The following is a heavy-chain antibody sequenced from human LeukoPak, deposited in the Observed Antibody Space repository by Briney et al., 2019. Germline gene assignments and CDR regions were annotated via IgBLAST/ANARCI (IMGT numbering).Heavy chain of an antibody. CDR1: GYTFTGYY. CDR3: ARDWYYDFWSGYFRPENWFDP. D-gene: IGHD3-3*01. V-gene: IGHV1-2*02. Sequence: WASVKVSCKASGYTFTGYYMHWVRQAPGQGLEWMGWINPNSGGTNYAQKFQGRVTMTRDTSISTAYMELSRLRSDDTTVYYCARDWYYDFWSGYFRPENWFDPWGQGTLVTVSS. CDR2: INPNSGGT. J-gene: IGHJ5*02.